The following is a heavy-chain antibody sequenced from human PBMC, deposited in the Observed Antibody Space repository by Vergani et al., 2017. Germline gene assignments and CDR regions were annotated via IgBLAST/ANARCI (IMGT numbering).Heavy chain of an antibody. Sequence: QVQLQQWGAGLLKPSETLSLTCAVYGGSFSGYYWSWIRQPPGKGLEWIGEINHSGSTNYNPSLKSRVTISVDTSKNQFSLKLSSVTAADTAVYYCARDSCSGGSCYYYYGMDVWGQGTTVTVSS. CDR2: INHSGST. D-gene: IGHD2-15*01. CDR1: GGSFSGYY. CDR3: ARDSCSGGSCYYYYGMDV. V-gene: IGHV4-34*01. J-gene: IGHJ6*02.